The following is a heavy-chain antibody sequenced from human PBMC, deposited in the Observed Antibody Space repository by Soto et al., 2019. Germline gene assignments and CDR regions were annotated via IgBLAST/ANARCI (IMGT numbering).Heavy chain of an antibody. CDR1: GGSIRRGSDQ. Sequence: PSETLSLTCAVAGGSIRRGSDQWGWIRQPPGRGLEWIGSVHHSGETYYNPSLKSRVIMSIDTSKAQFSLKLKSVTAADTAVYYCARHALELVAFDIWGQGTMVTVSS. V-gene: IGHV4-39*01. CDR3: ARHALELVAFDI. CDR2: VHHSGET. J-gene: IGHJ3*02. D-gene: IGHD3-10*01.